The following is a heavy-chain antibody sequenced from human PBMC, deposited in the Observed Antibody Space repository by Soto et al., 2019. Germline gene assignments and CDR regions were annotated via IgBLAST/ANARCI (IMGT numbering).Heavy chain of an antibody. Sequence: SETLSLTCSVYGGSFSDNYWSWIRQPPGKGLEWLGEINHSGSTNHNPSLKSRVTILADTSKKQFSLKLRSVTAAHNAVYYCPRGRGEIKGHWGQGTLVAVSS. CDR3: PRGRGEIKGH. J-gene: IGHJ4*02. CDR1: GGSFSDNY. D-gene: IGHD3-16*01. V-gene: IGHV4-34*01. CDR2: INHSGST.